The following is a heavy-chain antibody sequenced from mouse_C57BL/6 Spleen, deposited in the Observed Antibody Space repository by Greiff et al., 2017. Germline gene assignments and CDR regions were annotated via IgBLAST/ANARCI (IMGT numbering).Heavy chain of an antibody. Sequence: VKLMESGPELVKPGASVKISCKASGYAFSSSWMNWVKQRPGKGLEWIGRIYPGDGDTNYNGKFKGKATLTADKSSSTAYMQLSSLTSEDSAVYFCARPTVVPYWYFDVWGTGTTVTVSS. CDR2: IYPGDGDT. V-gene: IGHV1-82*01. CDR3: ARPTVVPYWYFDV. CDR1: GYAFSSSW. J-gene: IGHJ1*03. D-gene: IGHD1-1*01.